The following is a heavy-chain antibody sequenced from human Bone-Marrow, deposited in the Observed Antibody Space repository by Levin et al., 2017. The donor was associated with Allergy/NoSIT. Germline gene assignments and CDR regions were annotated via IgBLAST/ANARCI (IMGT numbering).Heavy chain of an antibody. D-gene: IGHD6-13*01. CDR2: IIPILGIA. V-gene: IGHV1-69*04. CDR1: GGTFSSYA. CDR3: ARRYSSRGDWFDP. Sequence: ASVKVSCKASGGTFSSYAISWVRQAPGQGLEWMGRIIPILGIANYAQKFQGRVTITADKSTSTAYMELSSLRSEDTAVYYCARRYSSRGDWFDPWGQGTLVTVSS. J-gene: IGHJ5*02.